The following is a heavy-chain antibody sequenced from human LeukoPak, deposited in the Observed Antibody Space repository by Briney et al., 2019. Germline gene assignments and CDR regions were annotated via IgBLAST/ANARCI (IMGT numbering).Heavy chain of an antibody. J-gene: IGHJ4*02. CDR3: ARSGRGTYYYFDL. V-gene: IGHV1-18*01. CDR2: ISGSNGNT. Sequence: ASVKVSCKASGYTFTRYGISWVRQAPGQGLEWMGWISGSNGNTNYAQKFQGRVSMTADTSTSTAYMELRSLRSDDTAVYYCARSGRGTYYYFDLWGQGTLVTVSS. CDR1: GYTFTRYG. D-gene: IGHD1-26*01.